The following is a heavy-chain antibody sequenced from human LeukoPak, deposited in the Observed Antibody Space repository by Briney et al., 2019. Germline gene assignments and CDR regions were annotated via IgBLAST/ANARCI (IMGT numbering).Heavy chain of an antibody. CDR3: ARSYGGNRDAFDV. D-gene: IGHD4-23*01. CDR2: VSSSGGST. CDR1: GFSFNTYV. J-gene: IGHJ3*01. Sequence: GGSLRLSCAASGFSFNTYVMGWVRQAPEKGLEWVSTVSSSGGSTFYADFVKGRSTVSRDNSKNKLDLQMNSLRVEDTAVYYCARSYGGNRDAFDVWGQGTMVTVSS. V-gene: IGHV3-23*01.